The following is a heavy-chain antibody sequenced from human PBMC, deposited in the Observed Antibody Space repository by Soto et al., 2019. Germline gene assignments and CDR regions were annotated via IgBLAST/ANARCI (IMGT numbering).Heavy chain of an antibody. CDR3: ARSLSTIGGRPDS. J-gene: IGHJ4*02. Sequence: ASVKVSCKASGYTFTGYYMHWVRQAPGQGLEWMGWINPNSGDTKYAQKFQGRVTMTRDTSTRTAYMEVSRLTSDDTAVYYCARSLSTIGGRPDSWGQGTLVTVSS. CDR2: INPNSGDT. CDR1: GYTFTGYY. D-gene: IGHD6-6*01. V-gene: IGHV1-2*02.